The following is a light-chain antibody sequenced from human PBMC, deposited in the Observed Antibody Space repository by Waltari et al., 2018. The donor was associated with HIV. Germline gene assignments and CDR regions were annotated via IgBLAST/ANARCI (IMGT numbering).Light chain of an antibody. CDR1: NSNIGSNF. J-gene: IGLJ1*01. V-gene: IGLV1-47*01. CDR3: ASWDDGRRGHV. CDR2: RNN. Sequence: QSGLTQPPSASGTPGQRLSISCAGNNSNIGSNFVFWYSYIPGAAPTRLVYRNNQRPSGVCDRFSGSRSGASAALVRSGLRVEDEADYYCASWDDGRRGHVFGSGTTVSV.